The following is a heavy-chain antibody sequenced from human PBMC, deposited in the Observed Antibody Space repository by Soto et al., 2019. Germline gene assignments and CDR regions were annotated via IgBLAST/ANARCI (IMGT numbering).Heavy chain of an antibody. CDR1: GGTFSSYA. CDR3: ARGTMVRGVISYYYYGMDV. D-gene: IGHD3-10*01. V-gene: IGHV1-69*01. Sequence: QVQLVQSGAEVQKPGSSVKVSCKASGGTFSSYAISWVRQAPGQGLEWMGGIIPIFGTANYAQKFQGRVTITADESTSTAYMELSSLRSEDTAVYYCARGTMVRGVISYYYYGMDVWGQGTTVTVSS. J-gene: IGHJ6*02. CDR2: IIPIFGTA.